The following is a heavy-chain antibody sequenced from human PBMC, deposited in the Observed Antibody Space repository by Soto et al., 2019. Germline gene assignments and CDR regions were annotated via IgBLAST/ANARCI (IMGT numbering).Heavy chain of an antibody. J-gene: IGHJ4*02. CDR2: VSYDGTNK. CDR1: GFKFTSYG. V-gene: IGHV3-30*03. D-gene: IGHD5-18*01. CDR3: ARDCGYSYGNFDY. Sequence: GGSLRLSCAASGFKFTSYGMHWVRQAPGKGLEWVAVVSYDGTNKLYADSVNGRFTIARDDSKNTLYLQMNSLRVEDTVVYYCARDCGYSYGNFDYWGQGTLVTVSS.